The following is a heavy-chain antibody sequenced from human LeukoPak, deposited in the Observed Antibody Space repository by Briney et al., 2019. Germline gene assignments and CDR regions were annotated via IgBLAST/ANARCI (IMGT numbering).Heavy chain of an antibody. J-gene: IGHJ4*02. Sequence: SETLSLTCTVSGGSISSTSYYWGWIRQPPGKEQEWIGTIYYSGSTFYNPSLKSRVTISADTSKTQFSLKLSSVTAADTAVYYCARQARELLLNYWGQGTLVTVSS. D-gene: IGHD1-26*01. CDR3: ARQARELLLNY. CDR1: GGSISSTSYY. CDR2: IYYSGST. V-gene: IGHV4-39*01.